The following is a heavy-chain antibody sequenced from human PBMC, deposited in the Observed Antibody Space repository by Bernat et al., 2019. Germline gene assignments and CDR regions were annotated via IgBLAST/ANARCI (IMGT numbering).Heavy chain of an antibody. CDR2: ISSSGSTR. CDR1: GFTFSSYQ. Sequence: EVQLVESGGGLVQPGGSLRLSCAASGFTFSSYQMNWVRQAPGKGLAWVSYISSSGSTRYYADYGKGRFTISRGNAKNSLYLQMNSLRAEDTAVYYCARDYEWELTIAGGMDVWGQGTTVTVSS. D-gene: IGHD1-26*01. J-gene: IGHJ6*02. CDR3: ARDYEWELTIAGGMDV. V-gene: IGHV3-48*03.